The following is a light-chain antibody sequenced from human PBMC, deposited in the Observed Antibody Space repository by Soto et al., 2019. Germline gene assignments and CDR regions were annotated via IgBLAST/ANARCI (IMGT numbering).Light chain of an antibody. CDR1: SSDVGGYNY. CDR3: SSYRRGSTYV. Sequence: QSALTQPASVSGSPGQSITVSCTGTSSDVGGYNYVSWYQQHPGKAPRLMIYDVTNRPSGVSNRFSGSKSGNTASLTISGLQAEDETDYYCSSYRRGSTYVFVTGTKVTVL. J-gene: IGLJ1*01. CDR2: DVT. V-gene: IGLV2-14*01.